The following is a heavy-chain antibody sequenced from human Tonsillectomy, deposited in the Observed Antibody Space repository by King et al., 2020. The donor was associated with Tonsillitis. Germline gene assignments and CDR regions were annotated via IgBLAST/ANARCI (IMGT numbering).Heavy chain of an antibody. CDR3: AREGIDYYDSSGYYRVDAFDI. CDR2: ISSSGITI. J-gene: IGHJ3*02. D-gene: IGHD3-22*01. Sequence: VQLVESGGGLVQPGGSLRLSCAASGFTFSSYEMNWVRQAPGKGLEWGSYISSSGITISYADSVKGRFTISRDNAKNSLYLQMNSLRAEDTAVYYCAREGIDYYDSSGYYRVDAFDIWGQGTMVTVSS. CDR1: GFTFSSYE. V-gene: IGHV3-48*03.